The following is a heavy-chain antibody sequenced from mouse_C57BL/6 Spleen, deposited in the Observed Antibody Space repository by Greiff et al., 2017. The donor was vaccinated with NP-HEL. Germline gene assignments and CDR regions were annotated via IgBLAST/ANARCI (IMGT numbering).Heavy chain of an antibody. CDR2: IDPSDSYT. D-gene: IGHD1-1*01. V-gene: IGHV1-59*01. J-gene: IGHJ4*01. CDR3: ARERAYYYGSQYYYAMDY. Sequence: VQLQQPGAELVRPGTSVKLSCKASGYTFTSYWMHWVKQRPGQGLEWIGVIDPSDSYTNYNQKFKGKATLTVDTSSSTAYLQLSSLTSEDSAVYYCARERAYYYGSQYYYAMDYWGQGTSVTVSS. CDR1: GYTFTSYW.